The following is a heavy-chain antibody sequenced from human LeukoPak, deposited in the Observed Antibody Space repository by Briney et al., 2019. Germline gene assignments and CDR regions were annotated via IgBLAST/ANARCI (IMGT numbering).Heavy chain of an antibody. V-gene: IGHV1-46*01. CDR3: ARVNPAAKMANDY. J-gene: IGHJ4*02. CDR1: GYTFTSYY. Sequence: GASVTVSCRASGYTFTSYYMHWVRQAPGQGLEWMGIINPSGGSTSYAQKFQGRVTMTRDTSTSTVYMELSSLRSEDTAVYYCARVNPAAKMANDYWGQGTLVTVSS. D-gene: IGHD2-2*01. CDR2: INPSGGST.